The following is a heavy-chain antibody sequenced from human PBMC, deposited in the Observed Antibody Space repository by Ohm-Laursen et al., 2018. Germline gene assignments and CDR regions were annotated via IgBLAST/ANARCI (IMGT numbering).Heavy chain of an antibody. D-gene: IGHD3-16*02. J-gene: IGHJ4*02. CDR3: ARRDYVWGSYRSLDY. Sequence: SETLSLTCVVYGGSFSGYYWSWIRQPPGKGLEWIGEINHSGSTNYNPSLKSRVTISVDTSKNQFSLKLSSVTAADTAVYYCARRDYVWGSYRSLDYWGQGALVTVSS. V-gene: IGHV4-34*01. CDR1: GGSFSGYY. CDR2: INHSGST.